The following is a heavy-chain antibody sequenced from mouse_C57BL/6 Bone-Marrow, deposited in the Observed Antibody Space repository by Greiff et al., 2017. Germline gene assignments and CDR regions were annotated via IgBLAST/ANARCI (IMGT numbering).Heavy chain of an antibody. J-gene: IGHJ3*01. V-gene: IGHV1-80*01. CDR1: GYAFSSYW. Sequence: VKLQESGAELVKPGASVKISCKASGYAFSSYWMNWVKQRPGKGLEWIGQIYPGDGDTNYNGKFKGKATLTADKSSSTAYMQLSSLTSEDSAVYCCAREGYDGFGLAYWGQGTLVTVSA. D-gene: IGHD2-3*01. CDR3: AREGYDGFGLAY. CDR2: IYPGDGDT.